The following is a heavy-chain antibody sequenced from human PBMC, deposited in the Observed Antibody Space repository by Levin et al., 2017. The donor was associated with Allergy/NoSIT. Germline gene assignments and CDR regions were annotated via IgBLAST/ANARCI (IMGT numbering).Heavy chain of an antibody. J-gene: IGHJ5*02. CDR3: ARGFPMGWRELLTAGWFDP. V-gene: IGHV4-34*01. CDR1: GGSFSGYY. CDR2: INHSGST. Sequence: SETLSLTCAVYGGSFSGYYWSWIRQPPGKGLEWIGEINHSGSTNYNPSLKSRVTISVDTSKNQFSLKLSSVTAADTAVYYCARGFPMGWRELLTAGWFDPWGQGTLVTVSS. D-gene: IGHD1-26*01.